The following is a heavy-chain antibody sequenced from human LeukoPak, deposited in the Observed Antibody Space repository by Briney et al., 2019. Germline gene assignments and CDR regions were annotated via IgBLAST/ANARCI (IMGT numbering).Heavy chain of an antibody. V-gene: IGHV3-23*01. CDR2: ISSTGSNT. D-gene: IGHD5-12*01. Sequence: GGSLRLSCAASGFTFSTYAMSWVRQAPGKGLEWVSGISSTGSNTFYADSMKGRFTISRDNSKNTLYLQMNSLRAEDTAVYYCAKDQVPSGVVVTTSDYWGLGTLVTVSS. J-gene: IGHJ4*02. CDR1: GFTFSTYA. CDR3: AKDQVPSGVVVTTSDY.